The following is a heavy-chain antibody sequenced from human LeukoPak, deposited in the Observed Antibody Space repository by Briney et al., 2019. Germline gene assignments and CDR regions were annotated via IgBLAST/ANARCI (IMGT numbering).Heavy chain of an antibody. J-gene: IGHJ3*02. CDR2: IGTAGDT. V-gene: IGHV3-13*01. Sequence: GGSLRLSCAASGFTFSSYDMHWVRQATGKGLEWVSAIGTAGDTYYPGSVKGRFTISRENAKNSLYLQMNSLRAGDTAVYYCARSPLGFGELGDAFDIWGQGTMVTVSS. CDR3: ARSPLGFGELGDAFDI. D-gene: IGHD3-10*01. CDR1: GFTFSSYD.